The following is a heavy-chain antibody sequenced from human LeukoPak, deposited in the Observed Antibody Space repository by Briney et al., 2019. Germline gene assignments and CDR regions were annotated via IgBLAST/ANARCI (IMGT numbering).Heavy chain of an antibody. V-gene: IGHV3-21*01. J-gene: IGHJ4*02. CDR2: ISSSSSYI. Sequence: SSISSSSSYIYYADSVKGRFTISRDNAKNSLYLQMNSLRAEDTAVYYCARHYSGSYSPFDYWGQGTLVTVSS. CDR3: ARHYSGSYSPFDY. D-gene: IGHD1-26*01.